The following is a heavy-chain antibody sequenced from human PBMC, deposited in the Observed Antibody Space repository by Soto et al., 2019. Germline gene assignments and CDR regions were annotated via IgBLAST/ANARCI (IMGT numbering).Heavy chain of an antibody. J-gene: IGHJ4*02. Sequence: SETLSLTCTVSGLSISSYYWIWIRQPPGKGLEWIGYIYYSGSTNYNPSLKSRVTISVDTSKNQFSLKLSSVTAADTAVYYCAYSPYCSGGSCYPGSFDYWGQGTLVTVS. CDR1: GLSISSYY. CDR2: IYYSGST. V-gene: IGHV4-59*01. CDR3: AYSPYCSGGSCYPGSFDY. D-gene: IGHD2-15*01.